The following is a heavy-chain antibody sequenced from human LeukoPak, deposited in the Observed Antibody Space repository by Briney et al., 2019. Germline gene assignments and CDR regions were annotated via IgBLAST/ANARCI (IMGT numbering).Heavy chain of an antibody. V-gene: IGHV3-64D*06. CDR1: GFTFSSYA. J-gene: IGHJ4*02. Sequence: GGTLRLSCSVSGFTFSSYAMHWVRQAPGKGLEYVLAISSNGGSTYYADSVKGRFTISRDNSKNTLYLQMSSLRAEDTAVYYCVGTAMVKGFFDYWGQGTLVTVSS. D-gene: IGHD5-18*01. CDR3: VGTAMVKGFFDY. CDR2: ISSNGGST.